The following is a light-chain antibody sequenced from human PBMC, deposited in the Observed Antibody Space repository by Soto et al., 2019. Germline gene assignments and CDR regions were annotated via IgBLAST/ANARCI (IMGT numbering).Light chain of an antibody. J-gene: IGKJ5*01. Sequence: IQMTQSPSSLSASVGDRVTITCQASQDISKNLNWYQQKPGKAPKLLIYDASSLQTGVPSRFSGSGSATHFTFTISSRHPEYVATYYCQQYDNLLPITFVQGTRLEIK. CDR3: QQYDNLLPIT. CDR1: QDISKN. CDR2: DAS. V-gene: IGKV1-33*01.